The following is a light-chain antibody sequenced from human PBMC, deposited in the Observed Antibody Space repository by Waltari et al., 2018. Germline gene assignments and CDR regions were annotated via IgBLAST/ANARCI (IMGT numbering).Light chain of an antibody. J-gene: IGLJ3*02. Sequence: SYELTQPPSVSVSPGQTASITCSGDKLGDKYTCWYQQKPGQSPVLVIFQDIKRPSGIPERFSGSNSGNTATLNISGTQPMDEADYYCQAWDSSTVVFGGGTKLTVL. CDR1: KLGDKY. CDR2: QDI. CDR3: QAWDSSTVV. V-gene: IGLV3-1*01.